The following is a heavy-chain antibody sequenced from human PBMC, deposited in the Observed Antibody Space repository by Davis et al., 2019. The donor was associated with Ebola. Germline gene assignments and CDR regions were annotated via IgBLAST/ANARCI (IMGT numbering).Heavy chain of an antibody. Sequence: ASVKVSCKASGYTFTRYGISWVRQAPGQGLEWMGWISAYNGKTNYAQKLQGRVTMTTDTSTSTAYMELRSLRSDDTAVYYCARESPRRYPSVRARENWFDPWGQGTLVTVSS. CDR2: ISAYNGKT. CDR1: GYTFTRYG. D-gene: IGHD5-24*01. V-gene: IGHV1-18*01. CDR3: ARESPRRYPSVRARENWFDP. J-gene: IGHJ5*02.